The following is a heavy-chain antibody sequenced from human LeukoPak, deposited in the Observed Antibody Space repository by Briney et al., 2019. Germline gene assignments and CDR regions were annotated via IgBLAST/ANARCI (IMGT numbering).Heavy chain of an antibody. Sequence: GGSLRLSCAASGFTFSSYSMNWVRQAPGKGLEWVSSISSSSSYIYYADSVKGRFTISRDNAKNSLYLQMNSLKTEDTAVYYCTTTYYDYVWGSYRYGFMGYWGQGTLVTVSS. CDR3: TTTYYDYVWGSYRYGFMGY. CDR1: GFTFSSYS. CDR2: ISSSSSYI. D-gene: IGHD3-16*02. V-gene: IGHV3-21*03. J-gene: IGHJ4*02.